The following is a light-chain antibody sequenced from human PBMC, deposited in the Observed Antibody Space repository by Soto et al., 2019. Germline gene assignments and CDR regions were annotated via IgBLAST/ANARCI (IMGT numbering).Light chain of an antibody. CDR2: DVT. CDR3: CSYTDIALDVV. J-gene: IGLJ2*01. Sequence: QSVLTQPASVSGSPGQSITTSCTGTSSDIGDYDYVSWYQHLPGKAPKLLIFDVTHRPSGVSDRFSGSKSGNTASLTISGVRPEDEADYYCCSYTDIALDVVFGGGTKLTVL. V-gene: IGLV2-14*01. CDR1: SSDIGDYDY.